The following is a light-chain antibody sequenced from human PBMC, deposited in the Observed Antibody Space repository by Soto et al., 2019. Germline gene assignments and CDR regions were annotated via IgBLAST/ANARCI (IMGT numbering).Light chain of an antibody. J-gene: IGKJ3*01. CDR1: QSVSSSY. V-gene: IGKV3-20*01. Sequence: EIVLTQSPGTLSLSPGERATLSCRASQSVSSSYLAWYQPKPGQAPSLLIYAASSRATGVPDRFSGSGSGTDFTLTISRLEPEDFAVNYCQQYGSSPPIFTFGPGTKVDIK. CDR3: QQYGSSPPIFT. CDR2: AAS.